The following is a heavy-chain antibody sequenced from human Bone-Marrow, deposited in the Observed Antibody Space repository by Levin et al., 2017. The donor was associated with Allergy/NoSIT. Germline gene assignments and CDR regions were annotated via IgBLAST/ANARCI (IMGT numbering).Heavy chain of an antibody. D-gene: IGHD3-22*01. CDR3: ARDENSGYFGGMDV. Sequence: QAGGSLRLSCAASGFTFSSYVMYWVRQAPGKGLEWVAVISYDGSNIYYAESVRGRFTISRDNSKNTLYLQMNSLRADDTALYYCARDENSGYFGGMDVWGQGTTVIVSS. CDR1: GFTFSSYV. CDR2: ISYDGSNI. V-gene: IGHV3-30*04. J-gene: IGHJ6*02.